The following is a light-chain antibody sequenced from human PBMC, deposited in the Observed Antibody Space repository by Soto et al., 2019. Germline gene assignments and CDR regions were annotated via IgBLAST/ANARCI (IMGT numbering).Light chain of an antibody. V-gene: IGKV1-39*01. CDR3: QQSFSTLLIT. CDR2: DAS. Sequence: DIQMTQSPSSLSASIGDGVTITCRASQSINTYLYWYQQKPGKAPKLLISDASNLQSGVPSRFSGSGSGTDFTLTISSLQPEDFATYYCQQSFSTLLITFGQGTRLEIK. CDR1: QSINTY. J-gene: IGKJ5*01.